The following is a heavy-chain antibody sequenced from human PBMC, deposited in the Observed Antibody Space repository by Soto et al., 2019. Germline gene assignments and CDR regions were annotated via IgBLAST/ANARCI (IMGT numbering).Heavy chain of an antibody. D-gene: IGHD6-19*01. J-gene: IGHJ4*02. CDR2: ISYDGSNK. V-gene: IGHV3-30*18. Sequence: GGSLRLSCAASGFTFSSYGMHWVRQAPGKGLEWVAVISYDGSNKYYADSVKGRFTISRDNSKNTLYLQMNSLRAEDTAVYYCAKDNMYSSGWFDYWGQGTLVTVSS. CDR3: AKDNMYSSGWFDY. CDR1: GFTFSSYG.